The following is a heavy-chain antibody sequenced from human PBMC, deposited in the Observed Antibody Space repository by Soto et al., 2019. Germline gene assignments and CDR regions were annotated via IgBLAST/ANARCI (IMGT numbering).Heavy chain of an antibody. Sequence: QITLKESGPTLVKPTQTLTLTCTFSGFSLSTSGAGVGWIRQPPGKALEWLALIYWDDDKRYSPSLKSRLTITKDTSKHQVVLTMTNMDPVDTATYYCARYYGSGSYFDSWGQGTLVTVSS. J-gene: IGHJ4*02. CDR1: GFSLSTSGAG. CDR3: ARYYGSGSYFDS. V-gene: IGHV2-5*02. D-gene: IGHD3-10*01. CDR2: IYWDDDK.